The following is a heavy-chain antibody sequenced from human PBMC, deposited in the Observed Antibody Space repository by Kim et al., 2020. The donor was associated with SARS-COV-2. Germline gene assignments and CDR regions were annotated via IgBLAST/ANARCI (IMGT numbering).Heavy chain of an antibody. Sequence: SETLSLTCTVSGGSISSYYWSWIRQPPGKGLEWIGYIYYSGSTNYNPSLKSRVTISVDTSKNQFSLKLSSVTAADTAVYYCASYISLDYDSSGYYSGQGYFDLWGRGTLVTVSS. CDR1: GGSISSYY. D-gene: IGHD3-22*01. J-gene: IGHJ2*01. CDR2: IYYSGST. V-gene: IGHV4-59*08. CDR3: ASYISLDYDSSGYYSGQGYFDL.